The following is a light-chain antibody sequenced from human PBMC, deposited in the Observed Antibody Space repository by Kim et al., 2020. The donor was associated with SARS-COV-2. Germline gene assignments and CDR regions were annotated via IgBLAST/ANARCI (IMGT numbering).Light chain of an antibody. CDR1: NTNVGNQG. CDR2: ANN. J-gene: IGLJ3*02. V-gene: IGLV10-54*01. Sequence: QAGLTQPPSVSKDLRQTATLTCTGNNTNVGNQGAAWLQQHQGHPPKLLFYANNNRLSGNSERLSVSRSGNTASLTITGLQPEDEADYYCLAWDSSLSAWVFGGGTQLPS. CDR3: LAWDSSLSAWV.